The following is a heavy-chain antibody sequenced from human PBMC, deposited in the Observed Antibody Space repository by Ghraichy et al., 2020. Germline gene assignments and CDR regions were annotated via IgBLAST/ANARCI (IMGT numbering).Heavy chain of an antibody. D-gene: IGHD6-19*01. V-gene: IGHV1-24*01. CDR2: FDPEDGET. CDR3: ATTARGSSGHDY. Sequence: ASVKVSCKVSGYTLTELSMHWVRQAPGKGLEWMGGFDPEDGETIYAQKFQGRVTMTEDTSTDTAYMELSSLRSEDTAVYYCATTARGSSGHDYWGQGTLVTVSS. CDR1: GYTLTELS. J-gene: IGHJ4*02.